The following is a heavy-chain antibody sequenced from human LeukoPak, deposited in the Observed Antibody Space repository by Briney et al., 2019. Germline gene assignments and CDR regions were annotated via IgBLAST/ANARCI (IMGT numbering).Heavy chain of an antibody. Sequence: GGSLRLSCAASGFTFSSYGMHWVRQAPGKGLEWVAVISYDGSNKYYADSVKGRFTISRDNSKNTLYLQMNSLRAEDTAVYYCAKGGYDFWSGYYMGYYYYGMDVWGQGTTVTVSS. CDR1: GFTFSSYG. D-gene: IGHD3-3*01. J-gene: IGHJ6*02. CDR3: AKGGYDFWSGYYMGYYYYGMDV. V-gene: IGHV3-30*18. CDR2: ISYDGSNK.